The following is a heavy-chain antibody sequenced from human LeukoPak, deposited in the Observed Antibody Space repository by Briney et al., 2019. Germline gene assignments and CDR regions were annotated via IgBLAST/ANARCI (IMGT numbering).Heavy chain of an antibody. D-gene: IGHD2-15*01. V-gene: IGHV3-15*01. CDR3: TTNRENYYCSGGSCYGY. CDR2: IKSKTDGGTT. Sequence: KAGRSLRPSCAASGFTFSNAWMSWVRQAPGKGLEWVGRIKSKTDGGTTDYAAPVKGRFTISRDDSKNTLYQQMNSLKNEDTAVYYCTTNRENYYCSGGSCYGYWGQGTLVTVSS. J-gene: IGHJ4*02. CDR1: GFTFSNAW.